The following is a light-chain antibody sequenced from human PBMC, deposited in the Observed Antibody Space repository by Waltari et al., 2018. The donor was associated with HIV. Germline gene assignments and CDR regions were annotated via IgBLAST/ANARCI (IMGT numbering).Light chain of an antibody. CDR2: QND. CDR1: TVKGTY. Sequence: SFELAQPPSVSVSPGQTAIIPCPGGTVKGTYINWYYQQSGQAPVLVIYQNDKRPSGIAERISVSKSGNTATLTISGSLPTDEADYYCQTWDTSDVVFGGGTKLTVL. J-gene: IGLJ2*01. CDR3: QTWDTSDVV. V-gene: IGLV3-1*01.